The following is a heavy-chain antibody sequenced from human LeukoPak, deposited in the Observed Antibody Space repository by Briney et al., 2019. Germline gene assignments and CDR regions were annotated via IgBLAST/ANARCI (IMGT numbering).Heavy chain of an antibody. CDR2: IYSGGST. D-gene: IGHD4-17*01. V-gene: IGHV3-53*01. J-gene: IGHJ4*02. Sequence: GGSLRLSCAASGFTVSSNYMSWVRQAPGKGLEWVSVIYSGGSTYYADSVKGRFTISRDNSKNTLYLQVNSLGAEDTAVYYCARGVTTGTYYFDYWGQGTLVTVSS. CDR1: GFTVSSNY. CDR3: ARGVTTGTYYFDY.